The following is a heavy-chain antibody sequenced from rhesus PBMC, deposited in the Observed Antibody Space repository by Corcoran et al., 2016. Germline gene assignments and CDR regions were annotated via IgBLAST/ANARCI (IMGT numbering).Heavy chain of an antibody. CDR2: ICNSRRTV. CDR1: GFPLGVNA. CDR3: SRDDCRSS. Sequence: DVQLVESGGGLVQPGGSLRLACAASGFPLGVNAMPGGPQAAGRGVGWVSTICNSRRTVDYAVSEEGRFTVSGDDAETSLSLQMSNLRAEYTALYNCSRDDCRSSWGQGVLVTVSS. V-gene: IGHV3-183*02. J-gene: IGHJ4*01. D-gene: IGHD4-29*01.